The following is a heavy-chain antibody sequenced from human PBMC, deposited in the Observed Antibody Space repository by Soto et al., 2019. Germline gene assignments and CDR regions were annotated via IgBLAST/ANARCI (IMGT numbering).Heavy chain of an antibody. CDR3: VRHEGGAAADRPLEY. J-gene: IGHJ4*02. D-gene: IGHD6-13*01. V-gene: IGHV4-39*01. Sequence: QLRLQESGPGLVKSSETLSLTCTVSGGSVRSSSYYWGWIRQPPGKVLEWIASMYYSGRTHNNPALKSRVTMSIDTYTNQFSLKRNSVTAADTAVYYFVRHEGGAAADRPLEYWGQGTLVTVSS. CDR2: MYYSGRT. CDR1: GGSVRSSSYY.